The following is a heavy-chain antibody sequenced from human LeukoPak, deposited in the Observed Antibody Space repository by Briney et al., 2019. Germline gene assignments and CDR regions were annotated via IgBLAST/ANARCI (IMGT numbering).Heavy chain of an antibody. CDR3: AKSGRGSSWGGGDYFDY. Sequence: GESLKISCKGSGYSFTSYWIGWVRQMPGKGLEWMGIIYPGDSDTRYSPSFQSQVTISADKSISTAYLQWSSLKASDTAMYYCAKSGRGSSWGGGDYFDYWGQGTLVTVSS. D-gene: IGHD3-10*01. CDR2: IYPGDSDT. V-gene: IGHV5-51*01. CDR1: GYSFTSYW. J-gene: IGHJ4*02.